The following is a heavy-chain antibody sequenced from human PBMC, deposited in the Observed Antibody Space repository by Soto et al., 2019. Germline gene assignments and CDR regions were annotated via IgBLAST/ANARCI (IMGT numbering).Heavy chain of an antibody. CDR2: IYYSGST. D-gene: IGHD4-17*01. V-gene: IGHV4-59*12. Sequence: SETLSLTCTVSGGSISSYYWSWIRQPPGKGLEWIGYIYYSGSTNYNPSLKSRVTISRDNAKNSLYLQMNSLRAEDTAVYYCARDSTRKKTVKKHWFDPWGQGTLVTVSS. J-gene: IGHJ5*02. CDR1: GGSISSYY. CDR3: ARDSTRKKTVKKHWFDP.